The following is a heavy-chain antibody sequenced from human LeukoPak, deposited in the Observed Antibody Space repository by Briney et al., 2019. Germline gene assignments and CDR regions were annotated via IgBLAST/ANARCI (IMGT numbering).Heavy chain of an antibody. D-gene: IGHD3-16*02. V-gene: IGHV4-31*03. CDR2: IYYSGST. Sequence: PSQTLSLTCTVSGGSISSGGYYWSWIRQHPGKGLEWIGYIYYSGSTYYNPSLKSRVTISVDTSKNQFSLKLSSVTAADTAVYYCAREAIVPRAFDYWGQGTLVTVSS. J-gene: IGHJ4*02. CDR1: GGSISSGGYY. CDR3: AREAIVPRAFDY.